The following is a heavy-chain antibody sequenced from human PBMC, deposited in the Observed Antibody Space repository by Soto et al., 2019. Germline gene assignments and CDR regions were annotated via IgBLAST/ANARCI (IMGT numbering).Heavy chain of an antibody. J-gene: IGHJ4*02. D-gene: IGHD3-3*01. V-gene: IGHV1-3*01. CDR1: GYTFTTYA. Sequence: ASVKVSCKASGYTFTTYAMHWVRQAPGQRLEWMGWINAGNDNTKYSQKFQGRLTITRDTSASTAYMELSSLTSEDTAVYYCARVRSRLLEGSGEGFDYWGQGTLVTVSS. CDR3: ARVRSRLLEGSGEGFDY. CDR2: INAGNDNT.